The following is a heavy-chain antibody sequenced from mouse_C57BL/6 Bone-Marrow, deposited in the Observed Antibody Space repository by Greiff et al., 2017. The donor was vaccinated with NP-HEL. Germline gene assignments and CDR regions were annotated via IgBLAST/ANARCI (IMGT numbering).Heavy chain of an antibody. CDR1: GFTFSDYY. J-gene: IGHJ1*03. V-gene: IGHV5-16*01. D-gene: IGHD1-1*01. CDR2: INYDGSST. Sequence: EVKLMESEGGLVQPGSSMKLSCTASGFTFSDYYMAWVRQVPEKGLEWVANINYDGSSTYYLDSLKSRFIISRDNAKNILYLQMSSLKSEDTATYYCARDHGSSLYWYFDVWGTGTTVTVSS. CDR3: ARDHGSSLYWYFDV.